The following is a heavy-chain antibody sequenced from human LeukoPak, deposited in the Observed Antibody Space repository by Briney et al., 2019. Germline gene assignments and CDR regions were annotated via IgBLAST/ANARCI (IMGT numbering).Heavy chain of an antibody. V-gene: IGHV3-53*01. CDR2: IYSGGST. D-gene: IGHD5-24*01. J-gene: IGHJ4*02. CDR3: ARVAVEMATLDY. Sequence: GGSLTHSRLVSGCSLSNKCRSWVRPAPWKELDWVSVIYSGGSTYYADSVNGRFTISNDNSKNTLYLQMNSLRAEDRAVHYCARVAVEMATLDYWGQGTLVTVSS. CDR1: GCSLSNKC.